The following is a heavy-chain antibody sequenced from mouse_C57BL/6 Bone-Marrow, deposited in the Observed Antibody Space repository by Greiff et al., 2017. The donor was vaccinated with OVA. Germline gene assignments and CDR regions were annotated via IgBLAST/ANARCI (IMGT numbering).Heavy chain of an antibody. CDR3: ARQDGNLWFAY. CDR1: GFTFSDYY. D-gene: IGHD2-1*01. J-gene: IGHJ3*01. V-gene: IGHV5-12*01. CDR2: ISNGGGST. Sequence: EVMLVESGGGLVQPGGSLKLSCAASGFTFSDYYMYWVRQTPEKRLEWVAYISNGGGSTYYPDTVKGRFTISRDNAKNTQYLQMSRLKSEDTAMYYCARQDGNLWFAYWGQGTLVTVSA.